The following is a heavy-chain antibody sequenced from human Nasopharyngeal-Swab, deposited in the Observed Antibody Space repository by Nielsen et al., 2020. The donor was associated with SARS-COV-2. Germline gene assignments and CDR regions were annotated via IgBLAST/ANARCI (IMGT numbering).Heavy chain of an antibody. J-gene: IGHJ4*02. CDR1: GYTLTELS. D-gene: IGHD5-12*01. Sequence: ASVKVSCKVSGYTLTELSMHWVRQAPGKGLEWMGGFDPEDGETIYAQKFQGRVTMTEDTSTDTAYMELSSLRSEDTAVYYCARGDIVATIDWGVHFDYWGQGTLVTVSS. CDR3: ARGDIVATIDWGVHFDY. CDR2: FDPEDGET. V-gene: IGHV1-24*01.